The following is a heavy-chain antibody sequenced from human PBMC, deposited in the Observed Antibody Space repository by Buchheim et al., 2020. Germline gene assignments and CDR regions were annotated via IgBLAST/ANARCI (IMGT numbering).Heavy chain of an antibody. CDR2: IYYSGST. CDR3: ARVSGASRWLPSYWYFDL. Sequence: QVQLQESGPGLVKPSQTLSLTCTVSGGSVSSGDYYWSWIRQPPGKGLEWIGYIYYSGSTYYNPSLKSRVTISVDKSKNQFSLKLSSVTAADTAVYYCARVSGASRWLPSYWYFDLWGRGTL. J-gene: IGHJ2*01. D-gene: IGHD6-19*01. CDR1: GGSVSSGDYY. V-gene: IGHV4-30-4*01.